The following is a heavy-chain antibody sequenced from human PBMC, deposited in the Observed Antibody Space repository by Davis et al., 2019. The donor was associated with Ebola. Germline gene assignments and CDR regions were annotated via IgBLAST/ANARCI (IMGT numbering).Heavy chain of an antibody. Sequence: PGGSLRLSCAASGFTFSSYAMSWVRQAPGKGLEWVSAISGSGGSTYYADFVKGRFTISRDNSKNTLYLQMNSLRAEDTAVYYCAKVEGIVVVPAAIRSYYGMDVWGQGTTVTVSS. J-gene: IGHJ6*02. CDR2: ISGSGGST. D-gene: IGHD2-2*01. V-gene: IGHV3-23*01. CDR1: GFTFSSYA. CDR3: AKVEGIVVVPAAIRSYYGMDV.